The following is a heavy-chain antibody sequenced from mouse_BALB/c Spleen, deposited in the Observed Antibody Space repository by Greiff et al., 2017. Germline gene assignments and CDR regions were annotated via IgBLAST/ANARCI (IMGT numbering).Heavy chain of an antibody. CDR2: IYPGDGDT. CDR3: ANLLKGY. CDR1: GYTFTSYW. D-gene: IGHD2-1*01. V-gene: IGHV1-87*01. J-gene: IGHJ2*01. Sequence: VHLVESGAELARPGASVKLSCKASGYTFTSYWMQWVKQRPGQGLEWIGAIYPGDGDTRYTQKFKGKATLTADKSSSTAYMQLSSLASEDSAVYYCANLLKGYWGQGTTLTVSS.